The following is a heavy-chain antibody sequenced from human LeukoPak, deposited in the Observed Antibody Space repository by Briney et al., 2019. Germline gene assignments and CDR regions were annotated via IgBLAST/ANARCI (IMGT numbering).Heavy chain of an antibody. J-gene: IGHJ6*02. CDR1: GGSISSGGYY. CDR2: IYYSGST. D-gene: IGHD3-3*01. Sequence: NPSETLSLTCTVSGGSISSGGYYWSWIRQHPGKGLEWIGYIYYSGSTYYNPSLKSRVTISVDTSKNQFSLKLSSVTAADTAVYYCARGSGYPFGPEYYGMDVWGQGTTVTVSS. CDR3: ARGSGYPFGPEYYGMDV. V-gene: IGHV4-31*03.